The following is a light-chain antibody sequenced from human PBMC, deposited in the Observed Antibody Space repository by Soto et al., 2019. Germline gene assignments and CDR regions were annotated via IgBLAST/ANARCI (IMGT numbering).Light chain of an antibody. Sequence: QSVLTQPPSVSAAPGQKVTISCSGSTSNIGKNYVAWYQQLPGTAPKLLIYENNKRPSGIPDLFSGSKSGTSATLGITGLQTGDEADYYCGTWDNSLSAGGVFGTGTKVTVL. CDR3: GTWDNSLSAGGV. V-gene: IGLV1-51*02. J-gene: IGLJ1*01. CDR2: ENN. CDR1: TSNIGKNY.